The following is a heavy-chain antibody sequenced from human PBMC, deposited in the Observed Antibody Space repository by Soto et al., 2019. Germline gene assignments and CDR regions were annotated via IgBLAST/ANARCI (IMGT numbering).Heavy chain of an antibody. D-gene: IGHD3-22*01. CDR1: GGSISSSSYY. CDR3: ARLAYYYDSSGYYHFDY. CDR2: IYYSGST. V-gene: IGHV4-39*01. Sequence: QLQLQESGPGLVKPSETLSLTCTVSGGSISSSSYYWGWIRQPPGKGLEWIGSIYYSGSTYYNPSLTSRVTISVDTSKYQFSLKLSSVTAADTAVYYCARLAYYYDSSGYYHFDYWGQGTLVTVSS. J-gene: IGHJ4*02.